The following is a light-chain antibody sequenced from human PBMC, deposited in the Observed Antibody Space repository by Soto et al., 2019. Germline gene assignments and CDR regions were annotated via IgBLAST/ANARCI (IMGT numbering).Light chain of an antibody. V-gene: IGKV3-20*01. CDR1: QSVSSSF. CDR3: QQYGSSPWT. CDR2: GAS. Sequence: EIVLTQSPGTLSLSPGERATLSCRASQSVSSSFLAWYQQKPGQAPRLLIYGASSRATGIPDRFSGSGSGTGFTLTIGGLEPEDFAVYYCQQYGSSPWTFGQGTKVQIK. J-gene: IGKJ1*01.